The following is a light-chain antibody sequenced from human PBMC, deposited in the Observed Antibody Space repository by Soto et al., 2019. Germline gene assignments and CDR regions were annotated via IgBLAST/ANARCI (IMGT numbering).Light chain of an antibody. CDR2: EVS. V-gene: IGLV2-18*02. CDR1: SSDVGSYNR. CDR3: SSYTSSSTCV. Sequence: SVLPKPPSVSGSPGQSVTISCTGTSSDVGSYNRVSWYQRPPGTAPKLMIYEVSNRPSGVPDRFSGSKSGNTASLTISGLQAEDEADYYCSSYTSSSTCVFGTGTKVTVL. J-gene: IGLJ1*01.